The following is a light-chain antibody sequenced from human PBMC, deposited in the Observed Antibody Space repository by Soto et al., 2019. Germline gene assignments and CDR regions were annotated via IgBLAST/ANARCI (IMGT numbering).Light chain of an antibody. CDR1: QTISSW. V-gene: IGKV1-5*03. J-gene: IGKJ4*01. CDR3: KLSCAFPLT. Sequence: DIQMTQSPSTLSGSVGDRVTITCRASQTISSWLAWYQQKPGKAPKLMIYKASTLRSGVPSRFSGSGSGTEFTRTICGLQPDDFATYFCKLSCAFPLTFGGGTKVDIK. CDR2: KAS.